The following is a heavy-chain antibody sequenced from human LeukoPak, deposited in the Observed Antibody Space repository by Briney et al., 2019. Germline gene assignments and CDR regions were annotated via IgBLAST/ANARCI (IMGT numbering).Heavy chain of an antibody. CDR1: GFTFSIYA. CDR3: AELGITMIGGV. CDR2: ISGSGGST. J-gene: IGHJ6*04. D-gene: IGHD3-10*02. V-gene: IGHV3-23*01. Sequence: GGSLRLSCAASGFTFSIYAMTWVRQAPGKGLEWVSAISGSGGSTYSADSVKGRFTISRDTSKNTLYLQMNSLRAEDTAVYYCAELGITMIGGVWGKGTTVTISS.